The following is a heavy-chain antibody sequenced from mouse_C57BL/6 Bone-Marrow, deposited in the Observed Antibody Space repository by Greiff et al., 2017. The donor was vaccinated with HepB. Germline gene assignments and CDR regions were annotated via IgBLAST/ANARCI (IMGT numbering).Heavy chain of an antibody. CDR3: ARKGACYSNFPLAMDY. D-gene: IGHD2-5*01. CDR2: ISSGSSTI. Sequence: EVNVVESGGGLVKPGGSLKLSCAASGFTFSDYGMHWVRQAPEKGLEWVAYISSGSSTIYYADTVKGRFTISRYNAKNTLFLKMTSLRSEDTAMYYCARKGACYSNFPLAMDYWGQGTSVTVSS. V-gene: IGHV5-17*01. J-gene: IGHJ4*01. CDR1: GFTFSDYG.